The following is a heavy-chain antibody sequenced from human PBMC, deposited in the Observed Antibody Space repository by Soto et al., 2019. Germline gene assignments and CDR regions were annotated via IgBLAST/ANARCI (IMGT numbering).Heavy chain of an antibody. J-gene: IGHJ6*02. CDR1: GFTFSSYA. CDR2: ISYDGSNK. V-gene: IGHV3-30-3*01. CDR3: ARDRLRYNWNDFPYYYYGMDV. Sequence: QVQLVESGGGVVQPGRSLRLSCAASGFTFSSYAMHWVRQAAGKGLEWVAVISYDGSNKYYADSVKGRFTISRDNSKNTLYLQMNSLRAEDTAVYYCARDRLRYNWNDFPYYYYGMDVSGHGTTVTVSS. D-gene: IGHD1-1*01.